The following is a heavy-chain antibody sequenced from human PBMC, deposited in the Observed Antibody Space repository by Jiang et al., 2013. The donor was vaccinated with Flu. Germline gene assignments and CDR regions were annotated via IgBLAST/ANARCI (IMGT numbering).Heavy chain of an antibody. D-gene: IGHD2-15*01. V-gene: IGHV4-38-2*01. CDR3: ARTVVIHGIYYFDY. CDR2: IHHGGST. J-gene: IGHJ4*02. Sequence: LLKPSETLSLTCAVSGYSITSGYYWGWIRQSPGKGLEWIGSIHHGGSTYYNPSLKSRVTISVDMSKNQFSLKLNSVTAADTAVFYCARTVVIHGIYYFDYWGQGTLVTVSS. CDR1: GYSITSGYY.